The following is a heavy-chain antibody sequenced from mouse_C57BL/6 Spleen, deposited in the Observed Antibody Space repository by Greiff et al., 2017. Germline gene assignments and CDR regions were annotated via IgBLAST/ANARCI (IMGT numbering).Heavy chain of an antibody. CDR1: GYTFTSYW. V-gene: IGHV1-69*01. D-gene: IGHD1-1*01. Sequence: QVQLQQPGAELVMPGASVKLSCKASGYTFTSYWMHWVKQRPGQGLEWIGEIDPSDSYTNYNQKFKGKSTLTVDKSSSTAYMQLSSLTSEDSAVYYCARWEYYGSSFFDYWGQGTTLTVSS. CDR3: ARWEYYGSSFFDY. CDR2: IDPSDSYT. J-gene: IGHJ2*01.